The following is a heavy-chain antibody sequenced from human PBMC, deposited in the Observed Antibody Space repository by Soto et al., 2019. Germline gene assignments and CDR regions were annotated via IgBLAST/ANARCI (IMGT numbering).Heavy chain of an antibody. CDR1: GYTFVNYY. CDR2: INPMGGST. CDR3: ARDLAAGDL. J-gene: IGHJ5*02. Sequence: QEQLVQSGAEVKEPGASVKVSCKASGYTFVNYYIHWVRQAPGQGLEWMAIINPMGGSTNYAQEFQGRVTLTSDPSTSTVYMELSRLRFEDTALFYCARDLAAGDLWGKGTLVTVSS. D-gene: IGHD6-13*01. V-gene: IGHV1-46*01.